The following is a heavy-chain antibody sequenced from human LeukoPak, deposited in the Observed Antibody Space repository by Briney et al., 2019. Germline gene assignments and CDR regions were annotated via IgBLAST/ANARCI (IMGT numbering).Heavy chain of an antibody. CDR3: ARLPGLRRTCETGDCASGY. CDR2: ISSDGGAK. J-gene: IGHJ4*02. D-gene: IGHD7-27*01. Sequence: GGSLRLSCAASGFTFSSYGMNWVRQAPGKGLEWVAVISSDGGAKYYADSVKGRFTISRDNAKNSLYLQMNSLRDEDTAVYYCARLPGLRRTCETGDCASGYWGQGTLVIVSS. CDR1: GFTFSSYG. V-gene: IGHV3-30*03.